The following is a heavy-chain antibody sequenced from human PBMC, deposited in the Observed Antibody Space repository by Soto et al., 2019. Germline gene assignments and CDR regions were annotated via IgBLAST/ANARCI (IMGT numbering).Heavy chain of an antibody. J-gene: IGHJ3*02. CDR3: ARRHLSIVVVPAAMGAFDI. CDR2: IYPGDSDT. CDR1: GYSFTSYW. Sequence: GESLKISCKGSGYSFTSYWMGWVRQMPGKGLEWMGIIYPGDSDTRYSPSFQGQVTISADKSISTAYLQWSSLKASDTAMYYCARRHLSIVVVPAAMGAFDIWGQGTMVTVSS. V-gene: IGHV5-51*01. D-gene: IGHD2-2*01.